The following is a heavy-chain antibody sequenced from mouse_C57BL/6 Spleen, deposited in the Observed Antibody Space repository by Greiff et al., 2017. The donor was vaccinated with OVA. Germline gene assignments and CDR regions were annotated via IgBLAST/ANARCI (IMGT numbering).Heavy chain of an antibody. V-gene: IGHV5-16*01. CDR2: INYDGSST. CDR3: ARARSDYENAMDY. Sequence: EVKLVESEGGLVQPGSSMKLSCTASGFTFSDYYMAWVRQVPEKGLEWVANINYDGSSTYYLDSLKSRFIISRDNAKNILYLQMSSLKSEDTATYYCARARSDYENAMDYWGQGTSVTVSS. D-gene: IGHD2-4*01. CDR1: GFTFSDYY. J-gene: IGHJ4*01.